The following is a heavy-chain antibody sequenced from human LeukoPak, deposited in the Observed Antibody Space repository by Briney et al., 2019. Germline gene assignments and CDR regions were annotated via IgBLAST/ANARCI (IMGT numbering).Heavy chain of an antibody. D-gene: IGHD6-13*01. Sequence: PSQTLSLTCAISGDSVPSNSAAWNWIRQSPSRGLEWLGRTHYRSKWYNDYAGSVKSRITINSDTSKNQFSLQLNSVTPEDTAVYYCARVRFPYPASAGLDYWGQGTLVTVSS. CDR3: ARVRFPYPASAGLDY. J-gene: IGHJ4*02. CDR2: THYRSKWYN. CDR1: GDSVPSNSAA. V-gene: IGHV6-1*01.